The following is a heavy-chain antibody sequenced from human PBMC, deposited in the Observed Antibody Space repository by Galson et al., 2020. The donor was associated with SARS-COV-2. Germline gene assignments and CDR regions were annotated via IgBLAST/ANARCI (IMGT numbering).Heavy chain of an antibody. J-gene: IGHJ4*02. CDR2: IYHSGIT. Sequence: SETLSLTCTVSGGSISSGVNSWSWLRQPPGKGLEWIGYIYHSGITIYNPSLKSRSAISIDTSKNQFFLRLSSVTAADTAVYYCARGGYDGGGYYLDYWGRGILLTVSS. CDR3: ARGGYDGGGYYLDY. V-gene: IGHV4-30-4*07. CDR1: GGSISSGVNS. D-gene: IGHD3-22*01.